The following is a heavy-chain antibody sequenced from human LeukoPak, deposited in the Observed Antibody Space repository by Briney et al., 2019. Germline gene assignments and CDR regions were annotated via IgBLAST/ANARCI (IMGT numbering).Heavy chain of an antibody. Sequence: SETLSLTCTVSGGSISSSSYYWSWIRQPAGKGLEWIGRIYTSGSTNYNPSLKSRVTMSVDTSKNQFSLKLSSVTAADMAVYYCARDLDYSNSPYYYYYYMDVWGKGTTVTVSS. CDR2: IYTSGST. CDR1: GGSISSSSYY. V-gene: IGHV4-61*02. D-gene: IGHD4-11*01. J-gene: IGHJ6*03. CDR3: ARDLDYSNSPYYYYYYMDV.